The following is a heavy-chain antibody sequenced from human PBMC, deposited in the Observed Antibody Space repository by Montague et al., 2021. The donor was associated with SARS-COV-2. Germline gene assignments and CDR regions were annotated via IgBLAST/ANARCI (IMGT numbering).Heavy chain of an antibody. V-gene: IGHV3-30*04. D-gene: IGHD2-2*01. CDR1: GFTFSSYA. J-gene: IGHJ4*02. CDR3: ARDEDQVDSNYYFDY. Sequence: SLRLSCAASGFTFSSYAMHWVRQAPGKGLEWVAVISYDGTNKYYXXSLKGRFTISRENSKNTLYLQMNSLRAEDTAVYYCARDEDQVDSNYYFDYWGQGTLVTVSS. CDR2: ISYDGTNK.